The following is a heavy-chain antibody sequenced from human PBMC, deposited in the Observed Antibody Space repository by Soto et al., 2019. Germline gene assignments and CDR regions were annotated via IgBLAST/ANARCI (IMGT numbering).Heavy chain of an antibody. CDR3: ARDFISYCGGDCSFFDY. Sequence: ASVKVSCKASGYTFTSYGISWVRQAPGQGLEWMGWISAYNGNTNYAQKLQGRVTMTTDTSTSTAYMELRSLRSDDTAVYYCARDFISYCGGDCSFFDYWGQGTLVTVSS. J-gene: IGHJ4*02. D-gene: IGHD2-21*01. V-gene: IGHV1-18*01. CDR1: GYTFTSYG. CDR2: ISAYNGNT.